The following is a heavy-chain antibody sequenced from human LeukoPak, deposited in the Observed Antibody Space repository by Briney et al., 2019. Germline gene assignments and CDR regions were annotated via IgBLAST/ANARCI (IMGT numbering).Heavy chain of an antibody. CDR1: GDSFSSGTYY. J-gene: IGHJ6*02. Sequence: SETLSLTCTVSGDSFSSGTYYRTWIRQPAGKGLEWIGRIYASGSTDYNPSLKSRVTILLDTSKNQFSLNLRSVTAADTAVYYCAVEFCGGNCFSRHYFGVDVWGQGTTVTVSS. CDR2: IYASGST. D-gene: IGHD2-21*01. V-gene: IGHV4-61*02. CDR3: AVEFCGGNCFSRHYFGVDV.